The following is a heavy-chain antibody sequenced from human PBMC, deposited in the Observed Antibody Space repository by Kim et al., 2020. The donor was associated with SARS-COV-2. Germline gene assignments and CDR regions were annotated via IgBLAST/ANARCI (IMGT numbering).Heavy chain of an antibody. V-gene: IGHV3-7*03. D-gene: IGHD6-13*01. CDR3: ARAPRTAAAGRSWFDP. J-gene: IGHJ5*02. CDR2: IKQDGSEK. Sequence: GGSLRLSCAASGFTFSSYWMSWVRQAPGKGLEWVANIKQDGSEKYCVDSVKGRFTISRDNAKNSLYLQMSSLRVEDTAVYYCARAPRTAAAGRSWFDPWGQGTLVTVSS. CDR1: GFTFSSYW.